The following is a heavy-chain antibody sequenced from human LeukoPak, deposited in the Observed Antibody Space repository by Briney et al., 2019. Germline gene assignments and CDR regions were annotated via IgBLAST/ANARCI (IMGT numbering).Heavy chain of an antibody. J-gene: IGHJ4*02. CDR2: INQDGNRE. V-gene: IGHV3-7*01. Sequence: GGSLRLSCTVSGITFSRYWTSWVRQAPGKGLEWVANINQDGNRENYVDSVKGRFSILRDNAKNSLFLQMHSLRAEDTAVYYCATTFPYCSDGTCALGGQGTLVTVSS. CDR3: ATTFPYCSDGTCAL. CDR1: GITFSRYW. D-gene: IGHD2-15*01.